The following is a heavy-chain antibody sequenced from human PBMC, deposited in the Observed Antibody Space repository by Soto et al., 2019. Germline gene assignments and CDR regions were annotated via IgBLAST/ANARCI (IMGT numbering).Heavy chain of an antibody. J-gene: IGHJ4*01. CDR2: IAYSGST. CDR3: ARGGLH. CDR1: GGSISSGGCY. D-gene: IGHD3-16*01. Sequence: QVQLQESGPGLVQPSQTLSLTCTVSGGSISSGGCYWSWIRQHPGTGLEWIGHIAYSGSTYYNTSLKRLVTISVDTARNHFSLIVNSVTAADTAVYYCARGGLHWGKGTLVTVSS. V-gene: IGHV4-31*01.